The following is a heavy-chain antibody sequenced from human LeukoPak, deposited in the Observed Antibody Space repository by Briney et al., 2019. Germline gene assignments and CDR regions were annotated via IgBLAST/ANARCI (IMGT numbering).Heavy chain of an antibody. J-gene: IGHJ4*02. CDR2: IYSGGST. Sequence: GGSLRLSCAASGFTVSSNYMSWVRQAPGKGLEWVPVIYSGGSTYYADSVKGRFTISRDNSENTLYLQMNSLRAEDTAVYYCARDHIILRGSGSYYIDYWGQGTPVTVSS. D-gene: IGHD3-10*01. CDR1: GFTVSSNY. V-gene: IGHV3-66*02. CDR3: ARDHIILRGSGSYYIDY.